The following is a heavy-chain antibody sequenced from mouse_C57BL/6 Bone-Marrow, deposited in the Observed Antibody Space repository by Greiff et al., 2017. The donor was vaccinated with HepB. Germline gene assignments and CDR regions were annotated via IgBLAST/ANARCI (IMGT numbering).Heavy chain of an antibody. CDR1: GYTFTSYW. CDR2: IDPSDSYT. Sequence: VQLQQSGAELVKPGASVKLSCKASGYTFTSYWMQWVKQRTGQGLEWIGEIDPSDSYTNYNQKFKGKATLTVDTSSSTAYMQLSSLTSEDSAVYYCATCGRDYYAMDYGGQGTSVTVSA. V-gene: IGHV1-50*01. CDR3: ATCGRDYYAMDY. D-gene: IGHD1-1*01. J-gene: IGHJ4*01.